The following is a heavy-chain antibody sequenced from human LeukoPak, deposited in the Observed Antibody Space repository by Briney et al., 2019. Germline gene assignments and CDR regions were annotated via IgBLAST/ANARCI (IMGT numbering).Heavy chain of an antibody. Sequence: GGSLRLSCAASGFTFSTYAMSWVRQAPGKGLEWVSAISGSGGSTYYADSVKGRFTISRDNSKNTLYLQMNSLRAEDTAVYYCAKDDHGGSGWRDYFDYWGQGTLVTVSS. CDR1: GFTFSTYA. V-gene: IGHV3-23*01. CDR3: AKDDHGGSGWRDYFDY. D-gene: IGHD6-19*01. CDR2: ISGSGGST. J-gene: IGHJ4*02.